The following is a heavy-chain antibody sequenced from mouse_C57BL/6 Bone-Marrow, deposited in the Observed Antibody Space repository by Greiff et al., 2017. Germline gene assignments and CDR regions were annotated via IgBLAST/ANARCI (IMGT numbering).Heavy chain of an antibody. D-gene: IGHD2-1*01. V-gene: IGHV5-9*01. CDR2: ISGGGGNT. CDR1: GFTFSSYT. J-gene: IGHJ4*01. CDR3: AKHSLWYCGGDY. Sequence: EVQLVESGGGLVKPGGSLKLSCAASGFTFSSYTMSWVRQTPEKRLEWVATISGGGGNTYYPDSVKGRFTISRDNAKNTLYLQMSSLRSEDTALYYCAKHSLWYCGGDYWGQGTSVTVSS.